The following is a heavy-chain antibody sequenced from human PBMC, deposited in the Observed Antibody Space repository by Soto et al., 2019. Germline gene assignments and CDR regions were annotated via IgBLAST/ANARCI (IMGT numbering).Heavy chain of an antibody. J-gene: IGHJ6*02. V-gene: IGHV4-59*01. CDR2: IYYSGST. D-gene: IGHD6-13*01. Sequence: ETLSLTCTVSGGYISSYYWSWIRQPPGKGLEWIGYIYYSGSTNYNHSLKSRVTISVDTSKNQFSLKLSSVTDADTAVYYCARDLIAAAGTDYYYGMDVWGQGTTVTVSS. CDR3: ARDLIAAAGTDYYYGMDV. CDR1: GGYISSYY.